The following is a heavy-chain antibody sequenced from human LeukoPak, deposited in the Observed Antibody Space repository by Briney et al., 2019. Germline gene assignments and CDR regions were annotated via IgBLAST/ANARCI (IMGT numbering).Heavy chain of an antibody. CDR2: INSDGSST. Sequence: GGSLRLSCAASGFTSSNYWMHWVRQAPGKGLVWASRINSDGSSTSYADSVKGRFTISRDNAKNTLYLQMNSLRAEDTAVYYCARALEAGYYYYYMDVWGKGTTVTVSS. V-gene: IGHV3-74*01. CDR1: GFTSSNYW. D-gene: IGHD3-3*01. CDR3: ARALEAGYYYYYMDV. J-gene: IGHJ6*03.